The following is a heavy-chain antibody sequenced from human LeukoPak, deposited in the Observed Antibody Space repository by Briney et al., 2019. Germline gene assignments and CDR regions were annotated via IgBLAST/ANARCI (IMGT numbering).Heavy chain of an antibody. CDR1: GFTFTSSA. V-gene: IGHV1-58*01. Sequence: ASVKVSCKASGFTFTSSAVQWVRQARGQRLEWIGWIVVGSGNTNYAQKFQERVTITRDMSTSTAYMELSSLRSEDTAVYYCAAGEGYCSGGSCYYDWFDPWGRGTLVTVSS. D-gene: IGHD2-15*01. CDR2: IVVGSGNT. J-gene: IGHJ5*02. CDR3: AAGEGYCSGGSCYYDWFDP.